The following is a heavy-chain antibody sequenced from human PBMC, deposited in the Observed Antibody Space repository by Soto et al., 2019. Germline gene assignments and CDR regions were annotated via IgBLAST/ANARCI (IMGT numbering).Heavy chain of an antibody. CDR3: VKGDLDTAVVNSPDAFDF. Sequence: GGSPRLSCEASGFMFNDYGMHWVRQAPGKGLDWVAVISYDGDNKYYAQSVKGRFTISRDNSKNTLFLHMDSLRREDTAVYHCVKGDLDTAVVNSPDAFDFWGQGTMVTVSS. J-gene: IGHJ3*01. V-gene: IGHV3-30*18. CDR1: GFMFNDYG. CDR2: ISYDGDNK. D-gene: IGHD5-18*01.